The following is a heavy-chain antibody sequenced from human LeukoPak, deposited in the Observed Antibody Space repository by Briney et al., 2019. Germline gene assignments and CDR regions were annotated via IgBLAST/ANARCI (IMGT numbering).Heavy chain of an antibody. D-gene: IGHD6-19*01. Sequence: GGSLRLSCAASGFTFSSYWMSWVRQAPGKGLEWVSVIYSGGTTDYADSVKGRFIISRDSSKNTLYLQMNSLRAEDTAVYYCASQFTESNGWYFDYWGQGTQVTVSS. CDR1: GFTFSSYW. CDR2: IYSGGTT. J-gene: IGHJ4*02. V-gene: IGHV3-66*04. CDR3: ASQFTESNGWYFDY.